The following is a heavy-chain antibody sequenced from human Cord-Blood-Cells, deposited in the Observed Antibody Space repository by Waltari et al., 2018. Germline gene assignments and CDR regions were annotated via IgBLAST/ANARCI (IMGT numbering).Heavy chain of an antibody. V-gene: IGHV5-51*01. CDR1: EYSFPTSW. Sequence: AEVKKPGESLKISCKGSEYSFPTSWIGGVRQMPGKALEWMGITYPGDHDTRNSPSFQGQVTISADKSISTAYLQWSSLKASDTAMYYCARPSEYPKGYSSSWYSFDIWGQGTMVTVSS. J-gene: IGHJ3*02. CDR3: ARPSEYPKGYSSSWYSFDI. CDR2: TYPGDHDT. D-gene: IGHD6-13*01.